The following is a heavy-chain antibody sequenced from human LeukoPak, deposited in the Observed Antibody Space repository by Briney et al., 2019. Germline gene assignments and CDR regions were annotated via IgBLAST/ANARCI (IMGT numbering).Heavy chain of an antibody. J-gene: IGHJ4*02. CDR1: GGSISTYY. V-gene: IGHV4-59*01. Sequence: PSETLSLTCTVSGGSISTYYWSWIRQPPGKGLEWIGYIYYTGSTNYNPSLKSRVTISVDTSKNQFSLKLSSVTAADTAVYYCARVGDILTGYYNAYFDYWGQGTLVTVSS. D-gene: IGHD3-9*01. CDR3: ARVGDILTGYYNAYFDY. CDR2: IYYTGST.